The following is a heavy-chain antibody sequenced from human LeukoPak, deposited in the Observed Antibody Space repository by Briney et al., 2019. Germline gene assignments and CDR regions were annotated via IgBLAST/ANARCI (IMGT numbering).Heavy chain of an antibody. Sequence: ASVKVSCKASGYTFTGYYMHWVRQAPGQGLEWMGWINPNSGGTNYAQKFQGRVTMTRDTSISTAYMELSRLRSDDTAVYYCARSPYCGGDCYSEAHYWGQGTLVTVSS. V-gene: IGHV1-2*02. CDR1: GYTFTGYY. J-gene: IGHJ4*02. CDR2: INPNSGGT. D-gene: IGHD2-21*01. CDR3: ARSPYCGGDCYSEAHY.